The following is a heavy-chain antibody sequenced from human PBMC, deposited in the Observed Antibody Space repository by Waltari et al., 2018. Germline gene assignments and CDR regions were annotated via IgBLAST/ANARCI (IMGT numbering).Heavy chain of an antibody. Sequence: QVQLQESGPGLVKPSETLSLTCAVSGFSISRGYQWGWIRQPPGKGLEWIGSIYHSGSTYCNPSLKIRVTISVDTSKNKVSLRLSSVTAADTAVYYCARMFYDFWTGYSDYWGHGTLVTVSS. CDR2: IYHSGST. CDR1: GFSISRGYQ. J-gene: IGHJ4*01. D-gene: IGHD3-3*01. V-gene: IGHV4-38-2*01. CDR3: ARMFYDFWTGYSDY.